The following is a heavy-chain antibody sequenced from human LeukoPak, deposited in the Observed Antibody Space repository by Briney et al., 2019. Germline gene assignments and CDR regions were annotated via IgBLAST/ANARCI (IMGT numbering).Heavy chain of an antibody. J-gene: IGHJ3*02. Sequence: GGSLRLSCAASGFTFSSYWMSWVRQAPGKGLEWVANIKQDGSEKYYVDSVKGRFTISRDNAKNSLYLQMNSLRAEDTAVYYCARDAEPDTMVRGVNDAFDIWGQGTMVTVSS. V-gene: IGHV3-7*01. CDR1: GFTFSSYW. D-gene: IGHD3-10*01. CDR3: ARDAEPDTMVRGVNDAFDI. CDR2: IKQDGSEK.